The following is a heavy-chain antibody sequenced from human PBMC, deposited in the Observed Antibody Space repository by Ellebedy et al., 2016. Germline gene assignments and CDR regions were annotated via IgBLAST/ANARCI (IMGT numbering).Heavy chain of an antibody. Sequence: ASVKVSCKASGYTFTSYAMHWVRQAPGQSGAPGQRLEWMGWINAGNGNTKYSQNFQGRVTITRDTSASTAYMDLSSLRSEDTAVYYCARQVKAAAGIQPNFDYWGQGTLVTVSS. V-gene: IGHV1-3*01. J-gene: IGHJ4*02. CDR2: INAGNGNT. D-gene: IGHD6-13*01. CDR3: ARQVKAAAGIQPNFDY. CDR1: GYTFTSYA.